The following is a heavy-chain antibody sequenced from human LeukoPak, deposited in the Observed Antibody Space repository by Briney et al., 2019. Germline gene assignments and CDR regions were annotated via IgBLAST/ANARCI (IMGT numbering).Heavy chain of an antibody. CDR1: GFTVSSNY. D-gene: IGHD2-2*01. CDR2: IYSGGST. J-gene: IGHJ3*02. Sequence: GGSLRLSCAASGFTVSSNYMSWVRQPPGKGVEWVSVIYSGGSTYYADSVKGRFTISRDNSKNTLYLQMNSLTAEDTAVYYCARVGVVPAAIPDGFDIWGQGTMVTVSS. V-gene: IGHV3-53*01. CDR3: ARVGVVPAAIPDGFDI.